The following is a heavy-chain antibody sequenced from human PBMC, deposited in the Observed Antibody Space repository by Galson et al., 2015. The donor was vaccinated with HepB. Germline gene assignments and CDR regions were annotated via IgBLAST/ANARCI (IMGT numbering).Heavy chain of an antibody. CDR1: GDSISDSISAYY. J-gene: IGHJ4*02. D-gene: IGHD5-12*01. V-gene: IGHV4-61*08. CDR2: ISYIGIT. CDR3: ARAGVDVVSSTMDHFDY. Sequence: ETLSLTCTVSGDSISDSISAYYWSWIRQPPGKGLEWIGYISYIGITNYNPSLKSRVTISLDTSKNRFSLKLTSVTAADTAVYYCARAGVDVVSSTMDHFDYWGQGTLVTVSS.